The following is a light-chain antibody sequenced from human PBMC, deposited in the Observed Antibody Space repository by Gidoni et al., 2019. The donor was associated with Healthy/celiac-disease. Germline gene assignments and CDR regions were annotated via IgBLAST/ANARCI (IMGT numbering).Light chain of an antibody. J-gene: IGKJ3*01. CDR3: QQYDNLFT. CDR2: DAS. V-gene: IGKV1-33*01. Sequence: DIQMTHSPSSMSSSVGDRITITCQASQDISNYLNWYQQKPGKHPKLLIYDASNLETGVPSRFSGSESGTDFTYTISSLQPEDIATYYCQQYDNLFTFGPGTKVDIK. CDR1: QDISNY.